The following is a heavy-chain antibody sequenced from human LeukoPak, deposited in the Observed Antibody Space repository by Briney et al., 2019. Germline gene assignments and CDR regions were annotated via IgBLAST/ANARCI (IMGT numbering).Heavy chain of an antibody. V-gene: IGHV4-4*07. J-gene: IGHJ6*03. CDR2: IYTSGST. CDR3: ARDIGVGSYYYMDV. Sequence: SETLSLTCTVSGGSISSYYWSWTRQPAGKGLEWIGRIYTSGSTNYNPSLKSRVTISVDTSKNQFSLKLSSVTAADTALYYCARDIGVGSYYYMDVWGKGTTVTVSS. D-gene: IGHD2-21*01. CDR1: GGSISSYY.